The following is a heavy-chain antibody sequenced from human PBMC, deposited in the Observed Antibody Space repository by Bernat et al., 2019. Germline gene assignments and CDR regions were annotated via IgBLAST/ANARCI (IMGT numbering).Heavy chain of an antibody. CDR3: AKSRRGVTVANDAFDI. J-gene: IGHJ3*02. D-gene: IGHD4-23*01. V-gene: IGHV3-20*04. Sequence: EVQLVESGGGVVRPGGSLRLSCAASGFTFDDYGMSWVRQAPGKGLEWVSGINWNGGSTGYADSVKGRFTISRDNSKNTLYLQMNSLRAEDTAVYYCAKSRRGVTVANDAFDIWGQGTMVTVSS. CDR1: GFTFDDYG. CDR2: INWNGGST.